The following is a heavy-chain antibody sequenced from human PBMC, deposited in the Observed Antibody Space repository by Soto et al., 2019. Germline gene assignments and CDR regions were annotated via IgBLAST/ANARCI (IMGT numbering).Heavy chain of an antibody. V-gene: IGHV3-23*01. CDR2: IRGTAT. D-gene: IGHD3-16*01. Sequence: EVQLLESGGTLVQPGESLRLSCEVSGFSFSSFAMHWVRQAPGEGLEWVSSIRGTATSYADSVKGRFTISRDNSKNTVYLQMNTRRGEDTAVYYCAKCAVLITTSGGWCNWFDPWGQGTLVIVSS. CDR3: AKCAVLITTSGGWCNWFDP. J-gene: IGHJ5*02. CDR1: GFSFSSFA.